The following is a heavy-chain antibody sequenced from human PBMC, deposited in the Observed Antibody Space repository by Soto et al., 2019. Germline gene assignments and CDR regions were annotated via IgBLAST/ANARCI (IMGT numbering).Heavy chain of an antibody. V-gene: IGHV3-21*02. CDR1: GFVFGSAA. J-gene: IGHJ6*02. Sequence: EGQLVDSAGGLVKPWGALILSCVGSGFVFGSAAMNWVRQAPGKGLERVASIRSSGTYIDYADSVKCRFTTSRDNANNLLALQLASLRGDDTAVYSCARAGGVAARPIFCACLDVWGQGATVSVSS. CDR2: IRSSGTYI. CDR3: ARAGGVAARPIFCACLDV. D-gene: IGHD6-6*01.